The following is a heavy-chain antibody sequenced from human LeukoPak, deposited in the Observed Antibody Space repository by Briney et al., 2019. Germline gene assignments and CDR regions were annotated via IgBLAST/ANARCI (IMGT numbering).Heavy chain of an antibody. CDR3: ASTRGVGATLLYY. D-gene: IGHD1-26*01. J-gene: IGHJ4*02. V-gene: IGHV4-61*02. Sequence: PSQTLSLTCTVSGVSISSGSYYWSWIRQPAGKGLEWIGRIYTSGSTNYNPSLKSRVTISVDTSKNQFSLKLSSVTAADTAVYYCASTRGVGATLLYYWGQGTLVTVSS. CDR2: IYTSGST. CDR1: GVSISSGSYY.